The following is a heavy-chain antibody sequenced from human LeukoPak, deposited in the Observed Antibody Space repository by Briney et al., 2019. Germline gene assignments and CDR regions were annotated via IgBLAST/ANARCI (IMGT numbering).Heavy chain of an antibody. V-gene: IGHV4-30-2*01. Sequence: SETLSLTCAVSGGSISSGGYSWSWIRQPPGKGLEWIGYIYHSGSTYYNPSLKSRVTISVDGSKNQFSLKLSSVTAADTAVYYCARAPNTAMAYFDYWGQGTLVTVSS. J-gene: IGHJ4*02. CDR3: ARAPNTAMAYFDY. D-gene: IGHD5-18*01. CDR1: GGSISSGGYS. CDR2: IYHSGST.